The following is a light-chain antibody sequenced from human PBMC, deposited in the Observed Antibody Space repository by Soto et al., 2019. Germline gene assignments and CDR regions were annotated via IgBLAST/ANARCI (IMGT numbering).Light chain of an antibody. CDR2: SAS. Sequence: EIVMTQSPATLPVSPGESATLSCRASQSIASNLAWYQQKPGQAPRLLIHSASARATGIPPRFSGSGSGTEFTLPISILQSEDFAVYYCQQHNHWPSVGQGTNLEIK. V-gene: IGKV3-15*01. J-gene: IGKJ2*01. CDR1: QSIASN. CDR3: QQHNHWPS.